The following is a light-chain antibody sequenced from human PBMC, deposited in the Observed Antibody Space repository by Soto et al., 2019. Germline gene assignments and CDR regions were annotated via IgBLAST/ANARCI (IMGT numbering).Light chain of an antibody. Sequence: DIQMTQSPSSLSASVGDRVTITCRASQSISSYLNWYQQKPGKAPKLLICAASSLQSGVPSRFSGSGSGTDFTLTISSLQPEDFASYCCQQLASYPLTFGGGTKVDIK. CDR1: QSISSY. V-gene: IGKV1-39*01. CDR2: AAS. J-gene: IGKJ4*01. CDR3: QQLASYPLT.